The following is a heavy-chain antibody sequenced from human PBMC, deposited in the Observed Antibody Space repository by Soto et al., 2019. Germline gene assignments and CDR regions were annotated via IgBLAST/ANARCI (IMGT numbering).Heavy chain of an antibody. CDR3: AKMEEFGELSHFDY. CDR1: GFTFTNYA. Sequence: PGGSLRLSCAASGFTFTNYAMSWVRQVSGKGLEWVSVVTGSGGSTFYADSVKGRFTISRDNSKNMLYLQVNSLRAEDTAVYFCAKMEEFGELSHFDYWGQGTLVTVSS. J-gene: IGHJ4*02. CDR2: VTGSGGST. D-gene: IGHD3-10*01. V-gene: IGHV3-23*01.